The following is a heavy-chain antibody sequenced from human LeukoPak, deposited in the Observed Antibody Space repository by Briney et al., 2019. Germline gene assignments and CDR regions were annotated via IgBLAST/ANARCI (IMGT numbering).Heavy chain of an antibody. V-gene: IGHV4-4*07. CDR2: IYSSGRT. D-gene: IGHD4-17*01. CDR3: ARAYGDLYFVY. CDR1: GGSIITYY. Sequence: SETLSLTCTVSGGSIITYYWSWIRQPAGKGLEWIGRIYSSGRTNYHPPLESRVTMSVDTSKNQFSLNLTSVTAADTAVYYFARAYGDLYFVYWGQGILVTVSS. J-gene: IGHJ4*02.